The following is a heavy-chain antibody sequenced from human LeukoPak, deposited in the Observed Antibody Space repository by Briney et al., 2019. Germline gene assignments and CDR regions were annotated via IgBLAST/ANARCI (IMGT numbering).Heavy chain of an antibody. V-gene: IGHV4-39*06. CDR1: GGSISSSSYY. J-gene: IGHJ6*02. Sequence: PSETLSLTCTVSGGSISSSSYYWGWIRQPPGKGLEWIGSIYYSGSTNYNPSLQSRVTVSIDTSKNQFTLKVRSVTPADTAVYYCARKLGIAVGDYYYYGLEVWGQGTTVTVSS. CDR3: ARKLGIAVGDYYYYGLEV. CDR2: IYYSGST. D-gene: IGHD6-19*01.